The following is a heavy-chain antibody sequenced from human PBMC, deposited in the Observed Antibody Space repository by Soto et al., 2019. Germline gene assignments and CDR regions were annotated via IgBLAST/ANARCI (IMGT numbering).Heavy chain of an antibody. J-gene: IGHJ4*02. CDR1: GFTFSDYW. V-gene: IGHV3-7*05. CDR2: IKRDGSES. CDR3: ARLRGGLAAPHSHFSFDL. Sequence: EVQLVESGGGLVQPGGSLRLSCEASGFTFSDYWMNWVRLTPREELEWVTNIKRDGSESYYLDSVQGRFTISRDNAKNSLFLQMTRLRAEDTAIYYCARLRGGLAAPHSHFSFDLWGQGTLVTVSS. D-gene: IGHD3-16*01.